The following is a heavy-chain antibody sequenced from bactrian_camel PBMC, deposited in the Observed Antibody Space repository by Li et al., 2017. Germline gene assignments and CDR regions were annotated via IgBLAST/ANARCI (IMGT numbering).Heavy chain of an antibody. J-gene: IGHJ6*01. CDR2: IDARGNI. V-gene: IGHV3S55*01. CDR1: GFIFDDSD. CDR3: AADLRYGGAYSTFKALGY. D-gene: IGHD5*01. Sequence: VQLVESGGGSVKTGETLKLSCTASGFIFDDSDMAWYCQAPGNECELVSDIDARGNIYTADSVKGRFTISRDNAENTLYLQMNSLKTEDTAVYYCAADLRYGGAYSTFKALGYWGQGTQVTVS.